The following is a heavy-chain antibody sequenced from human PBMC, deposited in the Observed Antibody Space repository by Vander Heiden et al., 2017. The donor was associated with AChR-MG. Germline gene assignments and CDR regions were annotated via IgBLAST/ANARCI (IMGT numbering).Heavy chain of an antibody. J-gene: IGHJ6*02. CDR1: GFTFSSYA. CDR2: ISGSGGST. CDR3: AKGSPGNYYGSGSYPYYGMDV. D-gene: IGHD3-10*01. V-gene: IGHV3-23*01. Sequence: EVQLLESGGGLVQPGGSLRLSCAASGFTFSSYAMSWVRQAPGKGLEWVSAISGSGGSTYYADSVKGRFTISRDNSKNTLYLQMNSLRAEDTAVYYCAKGSPGNYYGSGSYPYYGMDVWGQGTTVTVSS.